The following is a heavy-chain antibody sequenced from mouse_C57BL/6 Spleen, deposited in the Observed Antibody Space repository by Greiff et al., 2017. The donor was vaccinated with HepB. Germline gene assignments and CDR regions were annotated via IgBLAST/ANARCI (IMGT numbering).Heavy chain of an antibody. CDR3: ARSDYYGRHYFDY. D-gene: IGHD1-1*01. Sequence: QVQLQQPGAELVRPGSSVKLSCKASGYTFTSYWMHWVKQRPIQGLEWIGNIDPSDSETHYNQKFKDKATLTVDKSSSTAYMQLSSLTSEDSAVYYCARSDYYGRHYFDYWGQGTTLTVSS. CDR2: IDPSDSET. CDR1: GYTFTSYW. V-gene: IGHV1-52*01. J-gene: IGHJ2*01.